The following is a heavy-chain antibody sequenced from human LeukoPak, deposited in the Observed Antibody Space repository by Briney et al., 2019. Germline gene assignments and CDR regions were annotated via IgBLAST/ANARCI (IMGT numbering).Heavy chain of an antibody. CDR3: VPHYYDSGGYYDY. D-gene: IGHD3-22*01. CDR1: GFTFNTYS. V-gene: IGHV3-21*01. J-gene: IGHJ4*02. Sequence: GGSLRLSCAASGFTFNTYSMNWVRQAPGKGLEWVSSISSSSIYIYYADSVKGRFTISRDNAKNLLYLQMNNLRAEDTAVYYCVPHYYDSGGYYDYWGRGTLVTVSS. CDR2: ISSSSIYI.